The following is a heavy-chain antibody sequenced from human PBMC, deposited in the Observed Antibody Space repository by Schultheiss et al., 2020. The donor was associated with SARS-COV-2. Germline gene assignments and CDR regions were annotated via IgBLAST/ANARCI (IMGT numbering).Heavy chain of an antibody. Sequence: GESLKISCAASGFTFSAYWMSWVRQAPGKGLEWVAVISYDGSNKYYADSVKGRFTISRDNSKNTLYLQMNSLRAEDTAVYYCAREIRFLEWLCFDYWGQGTLVTVAS. CDR1: GFTFSAYW. J-gene: IGHJ4*02. D-gene: IGHD3-3*01. V-gene: IGHV3-30*03. CDR3: AREIRFLEWLCFDY. CDR2: ISYDGSNK.